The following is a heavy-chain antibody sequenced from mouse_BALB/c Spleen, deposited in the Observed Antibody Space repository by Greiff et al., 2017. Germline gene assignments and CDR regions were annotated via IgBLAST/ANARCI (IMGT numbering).Heavy chain of an antibody. Sequence: DVQLQESGPSLVKPSQTLSLTCSVTGDSITSGYWNWIRKFPGNKLEYMGYISYSGSTYYNPSLKSRISITRDTSKTQYYLQLNSVTTEDTATYYCARRGRLLRLPAWFAYWGQGTLVTVSA. D-gene: IGHD1-2*01. CDR1: GDSITSGY. J-gene: IGHJ3*01. V-gene: IGHV3-8*02. CDR2: ISYSGST. CDR3: ARRGRLLRLPAWFAY.